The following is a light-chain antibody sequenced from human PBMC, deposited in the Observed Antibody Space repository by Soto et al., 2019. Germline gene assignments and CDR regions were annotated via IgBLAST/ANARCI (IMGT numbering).Light chain of an antibody. CDR1: QSVLYSSNSKNY. CDR2: WAS. J-gene: IGKJ1*01. CDR3: QQYYSTPWT. V-gene: IGKV4-1*01. Sequence: DIVMTQSPDSLAVSLGERATINCKSSQSVLYSSNSKNYLAWYQQKPGQPPKLLIYWASTRESGVPDRFSGSGSGTDFTLTISSLQAEDVAVYYCQQYYSTPWTFGQGTKVE.